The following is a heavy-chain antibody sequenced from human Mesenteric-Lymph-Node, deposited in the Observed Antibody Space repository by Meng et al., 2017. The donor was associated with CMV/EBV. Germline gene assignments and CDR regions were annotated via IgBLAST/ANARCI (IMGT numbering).Heavy chain of an antibody. CDR1: GFTFNTYW. CDR2: IKQDGSEK. CDR3: VREGATAYSSGWHEN. J-gene: IGHJ4*02. D-gene: IGHD6-19*01. V-gene: IGHV3-7*01. Sequence: GESLKISCAASGFTFNTYWMSWLRQAPGKGLEWVANIKQDGSEKYYVDSVEGRFTISRDNANNSLYLQMNSLRGEDTAVYYCVREGATAYSSGWHENWGQGTLVTVSS.